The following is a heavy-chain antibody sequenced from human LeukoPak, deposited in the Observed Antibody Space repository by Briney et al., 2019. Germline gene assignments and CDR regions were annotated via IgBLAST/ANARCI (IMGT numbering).Heavy chain of an antibody. CDR2: MNPNSGNT. J-gene: IGHJ4*02. CDR3: ARVATAAGTSPLDS. Sequence: ASVKVSCKASGYSFTSHDISWVRQATGQGLEWMAWMNPNSGNTGSAQKFQGRVTMTWHTSISTAYMELSSLRSEDTAAYYCARVATAAGTSPLDSWGQGTLVTVSS. V-gene: IGHV1-8*01. CDR1: GYSFTSHD. D-gene: IGHD6-13*01.